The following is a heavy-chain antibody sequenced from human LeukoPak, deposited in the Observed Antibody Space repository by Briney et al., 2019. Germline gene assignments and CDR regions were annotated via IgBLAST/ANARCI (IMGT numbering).Heavy chain of an antibody. CDR1: GFTFSSYW. Sequence: GGSLRLSCAASGFTFSSYWMSWARQAPGKGLEWVANIKQDGSEKYYVDSVKGRFTISRDNAKNSLYLQMNSLRAEDTAVYYCAREAFSSWNDAFDIWGQGTMVTVSS. CDR2: IKQDGSEK. CDR3: AREAFSSWNDAFDI. V-gene: IGHV3-7*01. J-gene: IGHJ3*02. D-gene: IGHD6-13*01.